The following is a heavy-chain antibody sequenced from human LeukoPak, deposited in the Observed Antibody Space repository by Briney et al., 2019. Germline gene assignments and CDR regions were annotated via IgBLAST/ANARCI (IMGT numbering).Heavy chain of an antibody. CDR1: GFSFSSFA. V-gene: IGHV3-23*01. D-gene: IGHD3-16*02. CDR2: INGRGDGP. CDR3: AKDSPLSQSRHPYYFDY. J-gene: IGHJ4*02. Sequence: QPGGSLRLSCAASGFSFSSFAMTWVRQSPGKGLEWVSSINGRGDGPFYADSVKGRFTISRDNSKNTVDLQLNSLRDGDTALYYCAKDSPLSQSRHPYYFDYWGLGTLVTVSS.